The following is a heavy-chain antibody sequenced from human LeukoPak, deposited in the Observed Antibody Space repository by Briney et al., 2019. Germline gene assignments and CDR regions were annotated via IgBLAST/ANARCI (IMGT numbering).Heavy chain of an antibody. CDR3: AREGMGDIVVVVAATAYYYYGMDV. V-gene: IGHV3-7*01. Sequence: GGSLRLSCAASGFTFSSYWMSWVRQAPGKGLEWVANIKQDGSEKYYVDSVKGRFTISRDNAKNSLYLQMNSLRAEDTAVYYCAREGMGDIVVVVAATAYYYYGMDVWGQGTTVTVSS. CDR1: GFTFSSYW. D-gene: IGHD2-15*01. J-gene: IGHJ6*02. CDR2: IKQDGSEK.